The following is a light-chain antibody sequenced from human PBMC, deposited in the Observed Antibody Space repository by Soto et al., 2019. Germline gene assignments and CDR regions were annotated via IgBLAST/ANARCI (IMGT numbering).Light chain of an antibody. CDR1: SSDVGGYNY. V-gene: IGLV2-8*01. CDR3: TSYAGSNNFGV. J-gene: IGLJ1*01. CDR2: EVN. Sequence: QSALTQPPSASGSPGQSVTISCTGTSSDVGGYNYVSWYQQHPGKAPKLIIYEVNTRPSGVPDRFSGSKSGNTASLTVSGLQAEDEADYCCTSYAGSNNFGVFGTGTKLTV.